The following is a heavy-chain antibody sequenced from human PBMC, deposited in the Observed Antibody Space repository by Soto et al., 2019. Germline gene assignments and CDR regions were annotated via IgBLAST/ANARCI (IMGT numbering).Heavy chain of an antibody. D-gene: IGHD2-15*01. CDR1: GGSFSGYD. V-gene: IGHV4-34*01. CDR2: INHSGST. CDR3: ARGRRGKRIGYCSGGSRYYYYYGMDV. J-gene: IGHJ6*02. Sequence: SATLSLTCAVDGGSFSGYDWSWIRQPPGKGLEWIGEINHSGSTNYNPSLKSRVTISVDTSKNQLSLKLSSVTAADTAVYYCARGRRGKRIGYCSGGSRYYYYYGMDVWGQGTTVNGSS.